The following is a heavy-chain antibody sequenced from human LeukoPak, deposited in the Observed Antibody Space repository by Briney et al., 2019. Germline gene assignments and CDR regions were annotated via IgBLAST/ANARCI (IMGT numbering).Heavy chain of an antibody. CDR3: ARVSVGATMLAYFDY. J-gene: IGHJ4*02. CDR1: GYTFTNYY. V-gene: IGHV1-46*01. CDR2: INPSGGIT. Sequence: ASVKVSCKASGYTFTNYYMHWVRQAPGQALEWMGIINPSGGITNYAQKFQGRVTMTRDMSTSTVYMELSSLRSEDTAVYYCARVSVGATMLAYFDYWGQGTLVTVSS. D-gene: IGHD1-26*01.